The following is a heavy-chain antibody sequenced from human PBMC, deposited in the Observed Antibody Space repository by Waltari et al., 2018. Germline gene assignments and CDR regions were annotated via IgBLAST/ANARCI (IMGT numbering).Heavy chain of an antibody. CDR1: GDSVSSASW. J-gene: IGHJ1*01. CDR2: VVPSGRT. Sequence: QLQLQESGPGLVKPSGTLSLNCTVSGDSVSSASWWSWVRQSPQKGLEWIGQVVPSGRTNYGPSFASRVTVSVDTSNNLFSLTMTSATAADTALYFCARDRGRGLYLDTWGPGTLVTVSP. V-gene: IGHV4-4*02. D-gene: IGHD2-15*01. CDR3: ARDRGRGLYLDT.